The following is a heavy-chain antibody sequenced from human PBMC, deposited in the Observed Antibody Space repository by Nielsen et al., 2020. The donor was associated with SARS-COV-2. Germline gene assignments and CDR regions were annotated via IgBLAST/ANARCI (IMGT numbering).Heavy chain of an antibody. CDR3: ATQRGGYGPYFDY. CDR2: ISYDGSNK. J-gene: IGHJ4*02. Sequence: LKISCAASGFTFDDYAMHWVRQAPGKGLEWVAVISYDGSNKYYADSVKGRFTISRDNSKNTLYLQMNSLRAEDTAVYYCATQRGGYGPYFDYWGQGTLVTVSS. D-gene: IGHD4-17*01. V-gene: IGHV3-30*03. CDR1: GFTFDDYA.